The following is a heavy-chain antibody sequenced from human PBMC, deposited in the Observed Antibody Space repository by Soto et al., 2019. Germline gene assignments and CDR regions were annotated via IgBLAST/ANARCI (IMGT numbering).Heavy chain of an antibody. CDR3: ARAPYCSGGSCYPPFDY. D-gene: IGHD2-15*01. CDR2: INAGNGNT. J-gene: IGHJ4*02. CDR1: GYTFTSYA. Sequence: QVQLVQSGAEVKKPGASVKVSCKASGYTFTSYAMHWVRRAPGQRLEWMGWINAGNGNTKYSQKFQGRVTITRDTSASTAYMELSSLRSEDTAVYYCARAPYCSGGSCYPPFDYWGQGTLVTVSS. V-gene: IGHV1-3*01.